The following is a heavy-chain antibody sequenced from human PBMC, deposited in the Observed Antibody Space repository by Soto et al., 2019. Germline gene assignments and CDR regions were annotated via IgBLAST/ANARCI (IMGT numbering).Heavy chain of an antibody. Sequence: EVQLLESGGGLVQPGGSLTLSCVASGFSFSTHAMSWVRQTSGKGLEWVSTIRHYGDITNYADSVKGRFTISRDDSKNTVYLQMNSLRGDDTAIYYCAKEGGSYYAGDYLGQGTLVTVSS. CDR3: AKEGGSYYAGDY. J-gene: IGHJ4*02. D-gene: IGHD1-26*01. CDR1: GFSFSTHA. V-gene: IGHV3-23*01. CDR2: IRHYGDIT.